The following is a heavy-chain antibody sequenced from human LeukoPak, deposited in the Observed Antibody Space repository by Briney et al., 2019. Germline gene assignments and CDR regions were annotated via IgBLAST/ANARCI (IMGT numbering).Heavy chain of an antibody. V-gene: IGHV3-11*04. J-gene: IGHJ2*01. Sequence: PGGSLRLSCAASGFTFSDYYMSWIRQAPGKGLEWVSYISSSSSTIYYADSVKGRFTISRDNAKNSLYLQMNSLRAEDTAVYCCARLPDFWSGYYNWYFDLWGRGTLVTVSS. CDR2: ISSSSSTI. D-gene: IGHD3-3*01. CDR1: GFTFSDYY. CDR3: ARLPDFWSGYYNWYFDL.